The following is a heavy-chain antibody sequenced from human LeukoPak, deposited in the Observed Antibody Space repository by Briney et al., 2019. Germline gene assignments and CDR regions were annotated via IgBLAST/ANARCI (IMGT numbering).Heavy chain of an antibody. CDR2: IFGSGGSP. D-gene: IGHD5-18*01. V-gene: IGHV3-23*01. CDR1: GFTFGSHA. Sequence: LPGGSLRLSCEASGFTFGSHAMYWVRQAPGKGLEWVAGIFGSGGSPHYADPVKGRFTISRDNSRNTVYLQINSLRAEDTAVYYCGKTTVGYSSGQKPAWPVDYWGQGTLVTVSS. CDR3: GKTTVGYSSGQKPAWPVDY. J-gene: IGHJ4*02.